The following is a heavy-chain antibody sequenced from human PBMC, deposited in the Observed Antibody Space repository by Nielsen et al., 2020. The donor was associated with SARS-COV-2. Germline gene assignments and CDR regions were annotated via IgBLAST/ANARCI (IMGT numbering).Heavy chain of an antibody. Sequence: ASVKVSCKASGYTFTSYGISWVRQAPGQGLEWMGWISAYNGNTNYAQKLQGRVTMTRDTSISTAYMELSRLRSDDTAVYYCARDPSIVVVPAAMSYYYYYMDVWGKGTTVTVSS. CDR2: ISAYNGNT. CDR1: GYTFTSYG. CDR3: ARDPSIVVVPAAMSYYYYYMDV. V-gene: IGHV1-18*01. J-gene: IGHJ6*03. D-gene: IGHD2-2*01.